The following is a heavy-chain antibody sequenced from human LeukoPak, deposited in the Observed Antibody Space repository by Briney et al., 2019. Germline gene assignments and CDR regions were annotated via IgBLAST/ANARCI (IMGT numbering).Heavy chain of an antibody. Sequence: ETLSLTCAVYGGSFSGYYWSWIRQPPGKGLEWVSSISSSSSYIYYADSVKGRFTISRDNAKNSLYLQMNSLRAEDTAVYYCARDDIVATGEYYYYGMDVWGQGTTVTVSS. J-gene: IGHJ6*02. CDR2: ISSSSSYI. CDR3: ARDDIVATGEYYYYGMDV. D-gene: IGHD5-12*01. CDR1: GGSFSGYY. V-gene: IGHV3-21*01.